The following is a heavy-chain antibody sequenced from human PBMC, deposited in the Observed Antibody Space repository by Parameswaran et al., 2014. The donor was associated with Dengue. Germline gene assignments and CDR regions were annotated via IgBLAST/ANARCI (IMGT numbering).Heavy chain of an antibody. D-gene: IGHD1-26*01. CDR3: ARDRVGAIGVVGY. CDR2: ISSSGSTI. J-gene: IGHJ4*02. Sequence: VRQAPGKGLEWVSYISSSGSTIYYADSVKGRFTISRDNAKNSLYLQMNSLRAEDTAVYYCARDRVGAIGVVGYWGQGTLVTVSS. V-gene: IGHV3-11*01.